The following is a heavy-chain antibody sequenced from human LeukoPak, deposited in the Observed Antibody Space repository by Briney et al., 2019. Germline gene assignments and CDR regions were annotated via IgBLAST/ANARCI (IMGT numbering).Heavy chain of an antibody. D-gene: IGHD2-8*01. J-gene: IGHJ6*03. V-gene: IGHV3-49*04. CDR1: GFTFSSYS. CDR2: IRSKAYGGTT. CDR3: TREVDGAYVPSYCTNGVCQIYYYYYMDV. Sequence: GGSLRLSCAASGFTFSSYSMNWVRQAPGKGLEWVGFIRSKAYGGTTEYAASVKGRFTISRDDSKSIAYLQMNSLKTEDTAVYYCTREVDGAYVPSYCTNGVCQIYYYYYMDVWGKGTTVTVSS.